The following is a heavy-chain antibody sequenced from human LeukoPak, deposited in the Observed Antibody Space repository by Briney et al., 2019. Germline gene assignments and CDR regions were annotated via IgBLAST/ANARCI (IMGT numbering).Heavy chain of an antibody. CDR3: ARVYCSSTSCYGSYYYYGMDV. Sequence: ASVKVSCKASGYTFTSYDINWVRQATGQGLEWMGWMNPNSGNTGYAQKFQGRVTMTRDTSISTAYMELSRLRSDDTAVYYCARVYCSSTSCYGSYYYYGMDVWGQGTTVTVSS. J-gene: IGHJ6*02. D-gene: IGHD2-2*01. CDR1: GYTFTSYD. V-gene: IGHV1-8*01. CDR2: MNPNSGNT.